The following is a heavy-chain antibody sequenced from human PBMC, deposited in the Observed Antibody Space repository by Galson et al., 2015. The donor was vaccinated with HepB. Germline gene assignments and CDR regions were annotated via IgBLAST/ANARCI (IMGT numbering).Heavy chain of an antibody. V-gene: IGHV3-30*04. CDR1: GFTFSSYA. D-gene: IGHD3-10*01. Sequence: SLRLSCAASGFTFSSYAMHWVRQAPGKGLEWVAVISYDGSNKYYADSVKGRFTISRDNSKNTLYLQMNSLRAEDTAVYYCARESDGDDAMVRGVPSYGMDVWGQGTTVTVSS. CDR2: ISYDGSNK. CDR3: ARESDGDDAMVRGVPSYGMDV. J-gene: IGHJ6*02.